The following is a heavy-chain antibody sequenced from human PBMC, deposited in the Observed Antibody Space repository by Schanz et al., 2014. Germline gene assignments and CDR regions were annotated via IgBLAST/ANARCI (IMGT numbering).Heavy chain of an antibody. CDR1: GFGFSSYS. J-gene: IGHJ4*02. CDR2: IKRAGSST. D-gene: IGHD3-10*01. Sequence: EVQLVESGGGLIQPGGSLRLSCAASGFGFSSYSMNWVRQAPGKGLEWVSRIKRAGSSTSYADSVKGRFTISRANSKISLYLQMTSLRAEDTAVYYCARIGGSVFDSWAQGTLVTVSS. CDR3: ARIGGSVFDS. V-gene: IGHV3-74*02.